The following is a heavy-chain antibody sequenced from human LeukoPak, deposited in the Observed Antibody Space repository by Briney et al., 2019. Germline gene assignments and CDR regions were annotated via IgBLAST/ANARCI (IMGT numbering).Heavy chain of an antibody. CDR3: ARDSGANYGLRY. V-gene: IGHV4-34*01. D-gene: IGHD1-26*01. CDR1: GGSFSGYY. Sequence: PSETLSLTCAVYGGSFSGYYWSWIRQPPGKGLEWIGEINHSGSTNYNPSLKSRVTISVDTSKNQFSLKLSSLTAADTAVYYCARDSGANYGLRYWGQGTPVTVS. J-gene: IGHJ4*02. CDR2: INHSGST.